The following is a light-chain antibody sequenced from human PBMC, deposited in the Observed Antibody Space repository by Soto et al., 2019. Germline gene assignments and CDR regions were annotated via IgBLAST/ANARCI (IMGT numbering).Light chain of an antibody. CDR1: QGISSE. Sequence: EIVMTQSPATLSLSPGERAALSCRASQGISSELAWYQQKPGQPPRLLIYGASTRATGVPARFTGSGSGSDFNLTISGLQSEDFAVYYCQQGHNWPLTFGQGTRLEI. CDR2: GAS. J-gene: IGKJ2*01. CDR3: QQGHNWPLT. V-gene: IGKV3-15*01.